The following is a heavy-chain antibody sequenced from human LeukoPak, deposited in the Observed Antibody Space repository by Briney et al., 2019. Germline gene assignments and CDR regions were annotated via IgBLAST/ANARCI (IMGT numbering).Heavy chain of an antibody. CDR3: ARDRNWFGP. CDR2: IYYSGST. J-gene: IGHJ5*02. V-gene: IGHV4-59*01. CDR1: GGSISSYY. Sequence: SETLSLTCTVSGGSISSYYWSWIRQPPGKGLEWIGYIYYSGSTNYNPSLKSRVTISVDTSKNQFSLKLSSVTAADTAVYYCARDRNWFGPWGQGTLVTVSS.